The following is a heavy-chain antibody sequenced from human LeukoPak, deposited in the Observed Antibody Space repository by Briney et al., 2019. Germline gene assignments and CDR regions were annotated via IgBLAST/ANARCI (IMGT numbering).Heavy chain of an antibody. J-gene: IGHJ3*01. CDR2: ISPREITV. Sequence: QPGGSLRLSCAASGFTFSSYAMSWVRQAPGKGLEWVSYISPREITVYHADSVKGRFTISRDNAKNSVYLQMNSLRAEDTAVYYCAAPVGGNAFDVWGQGTMVTVSS. CDR1: GFTFSSYA. D-gene: IGHD6-19*01. V-gene: IGHV3-48*04. CDR3: AAPVGGNAFDV.